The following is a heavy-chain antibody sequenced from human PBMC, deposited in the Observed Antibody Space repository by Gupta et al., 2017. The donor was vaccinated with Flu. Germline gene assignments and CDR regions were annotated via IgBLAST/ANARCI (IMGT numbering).Heavy chain of an antibody. V-gene: IGHV4-34*01. J-gene: IGHJ4*02. CDR3: ARGSEYQLPKYRESLDY. Sequence: QVQLQQWGAGLLKPSETLSLTCAVYGGSFSGYYWSWIRQPPGKGLEWIGEINHSGSTNYNPSLKSRVTISVDTSKNQFSLKLSSVTAADTAVYYCARGSEYQLPKYRESLDYWGQGTLVTVSS. D-gene: IGHD2-2*01. CDR1: GGSFSGYY. CDR2: INHSGST.